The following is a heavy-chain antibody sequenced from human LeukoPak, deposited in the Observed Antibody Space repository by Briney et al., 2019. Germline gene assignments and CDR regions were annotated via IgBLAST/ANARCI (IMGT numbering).Heavy chain of an antibody. CDR1: GYTFTDYF. J-gene: IGHJ4*02. CDR3: ARGSPYLDY. CDR2: IGPKSGDT. Sequence: ASVKVSCKASGYTFTDYFIHWVRQAPGQGLEWMGWIGPKSGDTSYSQKFQGRATVTRDTSTSTAYMELRSLRSDDTAVYYCARGSPYLDYWGQGTLVTVSS. V-gene: IGHV1-2*02.